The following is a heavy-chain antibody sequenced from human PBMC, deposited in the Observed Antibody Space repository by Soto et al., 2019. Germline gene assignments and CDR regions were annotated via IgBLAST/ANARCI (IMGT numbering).Heavy chain of an antibody. J-gene: IGHJ6*02. D-gene: IGHD3-10*01. CDR1: GGTFSIYA. CDR3: ARERPLQQLWFGSHLPYGMDV. Sequence: GASVKVSCKASGGTFSIYAISWVRQAPGQGLEWMGGIIPIFGTANYAQKFQGRVTITADESTSTAYMELSSLRSEDTAVYYCARERPLQQLWFGSHLPYGMDVWGQGTTVTVSS. V-gene: IGHV1-69*13. CDR2: IIPIFGTA.